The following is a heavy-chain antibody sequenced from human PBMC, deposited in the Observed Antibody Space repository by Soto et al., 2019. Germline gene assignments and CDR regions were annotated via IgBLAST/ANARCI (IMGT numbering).Heavy chain of an antibody. D-gene: IGHD3-9*01. Sequence: ALRLSCAASGFTFSSYAMSWVRQAPGKGLEWVSAISGSGGSTYYADSVKGRFTISRDNSKNTLYLQMNSLRAEDTAVYYCAKDLDYIYGYFDYWGQGTLVTVSS. CDR2: ISGSGGST. CDR3: AKDLDYIYGYFDY. CDR1: GFTFSSYA. V-gene: IGHV3-23*01. J-gene: IGHJ4*02.